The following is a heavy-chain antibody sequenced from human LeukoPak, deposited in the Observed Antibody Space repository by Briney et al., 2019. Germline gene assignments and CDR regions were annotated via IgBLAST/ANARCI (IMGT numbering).Heavy chain of an antibody. Sequence: SETLSLTCTVSGGSISSYYWSWIRQPPGKGLEWIGYIYYSGSTNYNPSLKGRVTISVDTSKNQFSLKLSSVTAADTAVYYCARGITVAGYMDVWGKGTTVTVSS. D-gene: IGHD6-19*01. J-gene: IGHJ6*03. V-gene: IGHV4-59*01. CDR1: GGSISSYY. CDR2: IYYSGST. CDR3: ARGITVAGYMDV.